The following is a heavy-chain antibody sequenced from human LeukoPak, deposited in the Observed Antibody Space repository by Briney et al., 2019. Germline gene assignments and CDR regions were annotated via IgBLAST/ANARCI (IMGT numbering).Heavy chain of an antibody. V-gene: IGHV7-4-1*02. CDR2: INTNTGNP. CDR3: ARDLSAAGKGRWFDP. CDR1: GYTFTGYY. D-gene: IGHD6-13*01. Sequence: ASVKVSCKASGYTFTGYYMHWVRQAPGQGLEWMGWINTNTGNPTYAQGFTGRFVFSLDTSVSTAYLQISSLKAEDTAVYYCARDLSAAGKGRWFDPWGQGTLVTVSS. J-gene: IGHJ5*02.